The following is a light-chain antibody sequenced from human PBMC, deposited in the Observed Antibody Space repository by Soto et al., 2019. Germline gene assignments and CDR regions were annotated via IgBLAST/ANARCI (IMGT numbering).Light chain of an antibody. V-gene: IGKV1-27*01. Sequence: DIQMTQSPSSLSASVGDRVTITCRASQGISNYLAWYQQQPGKVPKLLIYVASTLQSGVPSRFSGSGSGTDFTLNISSLQPEDVATSYCQKYNSAPWTFGQGTKVEIK. CDR1: QGISNY. CDR3: QKYNSAPWT. CDR2: VAS. J-gene: IGKJ1*01.